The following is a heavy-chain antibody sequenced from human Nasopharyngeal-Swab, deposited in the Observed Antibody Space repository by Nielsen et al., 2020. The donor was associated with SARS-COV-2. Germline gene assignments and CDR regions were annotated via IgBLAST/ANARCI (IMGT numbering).Heavy chain of an antibody. CDR1: GFTFDDYA. Sequence: GGSLRLSCAASGFTFDDYAMHWVRQAPGKGLEWVSGISWNSGSIGYADSVKGRFTISRDNAKNSLYLQMNSLRAEDTAVYYCARSHDYGNHDAFDIWGQGTMVTVSS. D-gene: IGHD4-17*01. CDR3: ARSHDYGNHDAFDI. V-gene: IGHV3-9*01. CDR2: ISWNSGSI. J-gene: IGHJ3*02.